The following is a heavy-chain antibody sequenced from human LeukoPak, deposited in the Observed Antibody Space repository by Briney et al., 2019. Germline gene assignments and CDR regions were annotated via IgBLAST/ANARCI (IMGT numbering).Heavy chain of an antibody. V-gene: IGHV1-18*01. CDR2: ISAYNGNT. Sequence: ASVKVSCKASGYTFTSYGISWVRQAPGQGLEWVGWISAYNGNTNYAQKLQGRVTMTTDTSTSTAYMELRSLRSDDTAVYYCARGSDSSSWYFLDYWGQGTLVTVSS. CDR1: GYTFTSYG. J-gene: IGHJ4*02. CDR3: ARGSDSSSWYFLDY. D-gene: IGHD6-13*01.